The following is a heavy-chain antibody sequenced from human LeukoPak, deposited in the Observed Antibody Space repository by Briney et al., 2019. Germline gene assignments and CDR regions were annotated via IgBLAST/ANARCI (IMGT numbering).Heavy chain of an antibody. J-gene: IGHJ4*02. CDR3: ARYCSGGCYSGVDY. D-gene: IGHD2-15*01. CDR1: GFTFSSYA. CDR2: ILHDEK. V-gene: IGHV3-30*03. Sequence: GGSLRLSCEASGFTFSSYAMSWVRQAPVRGLEWVALILHDEKHHADSVKGRFTISRDNSKNTLYLQMDSLRAEDTAVYYCARYCSGGCYSGVDYWGQGTLVTVPS.